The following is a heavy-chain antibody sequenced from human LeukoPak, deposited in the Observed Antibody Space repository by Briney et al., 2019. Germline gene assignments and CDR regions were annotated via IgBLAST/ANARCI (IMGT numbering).Heavy chain of an antibody. V-gene: IGHV4-4*02. CDR1: GGSITSTNY. CDR2: VNLQGST. J-gene: IGHJ4*02. CDR3: AREGGPYRPLDY. Sequence: SETLSLTCGVSGGSITSTNYWTWVRQPPGKGLEWIGEVNLQGSTNYNPSLMGRVAISVDTSENHISLQLTSVTAAATAVYYCAREGGPYRPLDYSGQGALVTVSS.